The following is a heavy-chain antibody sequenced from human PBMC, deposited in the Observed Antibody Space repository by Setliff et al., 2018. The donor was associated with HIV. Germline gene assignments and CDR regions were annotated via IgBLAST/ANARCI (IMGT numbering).Heavy chain of an antibody. Sequence: GGSLRLSCAASEFTFSNYAMGWVRQGPGKGLEWVSTIGAAGYPTHYAESVKGRFTISKDNSQNALYLQMNSLTDEDTAVYYCAKVFAFGVDGFDIWGQGTMVTVSS. D-gene: IGHD3-10*01. CDR1: EFTFSNYA. V-gene: IGHV3-23*01. CDR2: IGAAGYPT. CDR3: AKVFAFGVDGFDI. J-gene: IGHJ3*02.